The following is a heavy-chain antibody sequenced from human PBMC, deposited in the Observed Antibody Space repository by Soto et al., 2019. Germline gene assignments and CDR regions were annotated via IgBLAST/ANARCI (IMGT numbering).Heavy chain of an antibody. J-gene: IGHJ4*02. CDR1: GGSISSYY. D-gene: IGHD2-15*01. Sequence: SETLSLTCTVSGGSISSYYWSWIRQPPGKGLEWIGYIYYSGSTNYNPSLKSRVTISVDTSKNQFSLKLSSVTAADTAVYYCARDYCSGGSCYHDWGQGTLVTVSS. CDR3: ARDYCSGGSCYHD. CDR2: IYYSGST. V-gene: IGHV4-59*01.